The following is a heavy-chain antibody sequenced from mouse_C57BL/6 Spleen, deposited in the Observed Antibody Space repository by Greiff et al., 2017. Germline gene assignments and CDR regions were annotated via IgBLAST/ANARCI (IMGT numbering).Heavy chain of an antibody. D-gene: IGHD3-3*01. J-gene: IGHJ1*03. CDR1: GFTFSSYG. CDR3: ARSSGTGRYFDV. Sequence: EVHLVESGGDLVKPGGSLKLSCAASGFTFSSYGLSWVRQTPDKRLEWVATISSGGSYTYYPDSVKGRFTISRDNAKNTLYLQMSSLKSEDTAMYYCARSSGTGRYFDVWGTGTTVTVSS. CDR2: ISSGGSYT. V-gene: IGHV5-6*01.